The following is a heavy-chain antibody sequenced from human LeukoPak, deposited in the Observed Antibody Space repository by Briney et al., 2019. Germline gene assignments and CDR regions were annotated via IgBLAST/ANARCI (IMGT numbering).Heavy chain of an antibody. J-gene: IGHJ4*02. CDR3: ARGRNNYGDY. V-gene: IGHV1-18*01. CDR1: GYTFTSYG. D-gene: IGHD4-11*01. Sequence: ASVKVSCKASGYTFTSYGISWVRQAPGQGLEWMGWISAYNGNTNYAQKLQGRVTMSRNTSINTAYMELSSLRSEDTAVYYCARGRNNYGDYWGQGTLVTVSS. CDR2: ISAYNGNT.